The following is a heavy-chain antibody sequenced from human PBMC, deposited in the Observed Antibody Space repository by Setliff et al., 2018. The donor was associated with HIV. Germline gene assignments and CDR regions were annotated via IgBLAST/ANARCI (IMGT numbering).Heavy chain of an antibody. Sequence: PSETLSLTCTVSGGSISSHFWSWIRQPPGKGLEWIGSIYYSGSTNYNPSLKSRVTISVDTSKNQFSLKLNSVTAEDTAVYYCTTPLYYYDTSTTWDHWGQGTLVTVSS. CDR2: IYYSGST. CDR3: TTPLYYYDTSTTWDH. D-gene: IGHD3-22*01. V-gene: IGHV4-59*11. CDR1: GGSISSHF. J-gene: IGHJ4*02.